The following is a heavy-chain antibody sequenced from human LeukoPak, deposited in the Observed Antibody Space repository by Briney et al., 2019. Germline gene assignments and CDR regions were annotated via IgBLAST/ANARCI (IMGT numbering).Heavy chain of an antibody. CDR2: IYYSGST. Sequence: SQTLSLTCTVSGGSISSGDYYWSWIRQPPGKGLEWIGYIYYSGSTNYNPSLKSRVTISVDTSKNQFSLKLSSVTAADTAVYYCAGGIAVAGNFDYWGQGTLVTVSS. CDR3: AGGIAVAGNFDY. CDR1: GGSISSGDYY. V-gene: IGHV4-30-4*08. D-gene: IGHD6-19*01. J-gene: IGHJ4*02.